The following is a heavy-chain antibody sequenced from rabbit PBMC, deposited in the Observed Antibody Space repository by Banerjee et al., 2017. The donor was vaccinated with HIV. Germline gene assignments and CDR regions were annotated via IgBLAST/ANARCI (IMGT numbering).Heavy chain of an antibody. CDR1: GFSFSSSYW. V-gene: IGHV1S45*01. CDR2: IYAGSSGST. J-gene: IGHJ3*01. D-gene: IGHD1-1*01. CDR3: ARGGSSAYKL. Sequence: QEQLEESGGDLVKPEGSLTLTCTASGFSFSSSYWICWVRQAPGKGLEWIACIYAGSSGSTYYASWAKGRFPISKTSSTTVTLQMTSLTAADTATYFCARGGSSAYKLWGQGTLVTVS.